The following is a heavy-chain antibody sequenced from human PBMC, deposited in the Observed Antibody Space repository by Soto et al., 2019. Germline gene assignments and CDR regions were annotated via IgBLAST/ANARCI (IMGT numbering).Heavy chain of an antibody. Sequence: QVQLVQSGDEVKKPGSSVKVSCKASGGTFSSYAISWVRQAPGQGLEWMGGIIPIFGTANYAQKFQGRVMITADESTSTAYMELSSLRSEDTAVYYCARDLNLVDFWSGYFVYYYGMDVWGQGTTVTVSS. D-gene: IGHD3-3*01. J-gene: IGHJ6*02. CDR3: ARDLNLVDFWSGYFVYYYGMDV. V-gene: IGHV1-69*01. CDR1: GGTFSSYA. CDR2: IIPIFGTA.